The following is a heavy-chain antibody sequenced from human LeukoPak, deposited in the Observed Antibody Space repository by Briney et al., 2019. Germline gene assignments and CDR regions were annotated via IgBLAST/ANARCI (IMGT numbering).Heavy chain of an antibody. D-gene: IGHD6-19*01. J-gene: IGHJ3*02. CDR3: ARDREQWLTNSVPGAFDI. CDR1: GGSSSSTSYY. Sequence: PSETLSLTCTVSGGSSSSTSYYWGWIRQPPGKGLEWIGSIYYSGSTYYNPSLKSRVTISVDTSKNQFSLKLSSVTAADTAVYYCARDREQWLTNSVPGAFDIWGQGTMVAVSS. CDR2: IYYSGST. V-gene: IGHV4-39*07.